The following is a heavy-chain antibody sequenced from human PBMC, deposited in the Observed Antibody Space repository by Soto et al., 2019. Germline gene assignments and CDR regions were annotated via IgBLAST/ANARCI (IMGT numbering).Heavy chain of an antibody. J-gene: IGHJ6*02. CDR1: GYTFSTYA. D-gene: IGHD7-27*01. CDR3: ARGMGMEENYYYYGMDI. Sequence: ASVKVSCKASGYTFSTYAMHWVRQAPGQSLEWMGWINGGTGQTRYSQRFQDRVTITRDTSASTAYMELTSLTSEDTAVYYCARGMGMEENYYYYGMDIWGQGTTVTVSS. CDR2: INGGTGQT. V-gene: IGHV1-3*01.